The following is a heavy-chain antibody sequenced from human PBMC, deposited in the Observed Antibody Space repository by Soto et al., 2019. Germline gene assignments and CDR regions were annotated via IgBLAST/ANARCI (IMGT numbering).Heavy chain of an antibody. V-gene: IGHV3-48*02. CDR3: AKALVRFLDWVPDNYYYGMDV. CDR1: GFTFSNFG. CDR2: ISSNGGTT. Sequence: GSLRLSCAASGFTFSNFGMNWVRQAPGEGLEWVSYISSNGGTTHYADSVRGRFTISRDSASNSVYLQMSSLRDEDTAVYYCAKALVRFLDWVPDNYYYGMDVWGQGTTVTVSS. D-gene: IGHD3-3*01. J-gene: IGHJ6*02.